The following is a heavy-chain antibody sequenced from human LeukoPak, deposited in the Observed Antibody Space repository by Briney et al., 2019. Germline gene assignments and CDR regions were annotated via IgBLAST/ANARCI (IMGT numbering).Heavy chain of an antibody. J-gene: IGHJ6*03. CDR2: TYYRSKWYN. Sequence: SQTLSLTCAISGDSVSSNSAAWNWIRQSPSRGLEWLGRTYYRSKWYNDYAVSVKSRITTNPDTSKNQFSLQLNSVTPEDTAVYYCARDLPTEGDPRVCYMDVWGKGTTVTVSS. D-gene: IGHD1-14*01. V-gene: IGHV6-1*01. CDR1: GDSVSSNSAA. CDR3: ARDLPTEGDPRVCYMDV.